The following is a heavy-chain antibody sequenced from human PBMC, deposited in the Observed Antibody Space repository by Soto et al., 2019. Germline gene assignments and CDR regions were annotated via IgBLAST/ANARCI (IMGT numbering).Heavy chain of an antibody. V-gene: IGHV4-31*01. Sequence: QVQLQESGPGLVKPSQTLSLTCTVSGGSISSGDYFWSWIRQHPGKGLEWIGCTSYTGSTSYNPXLXSXXTISADTSKNQFSLRLSSVTAADTAVYYCARGVLIWGQGTMVTVYS. CDR2: TSYTGST. CDR3: ARGVLI. J-gene: IGHJ3*02. CDR1: GGSISSGDYF.